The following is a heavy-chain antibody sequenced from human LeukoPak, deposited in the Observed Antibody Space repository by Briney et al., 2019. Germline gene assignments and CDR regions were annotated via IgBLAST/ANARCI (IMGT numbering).Heavy chain of an antibody. Sequence: GGSLRLSCKTSGFKFRDFDMDWVRQAPGKGLEWVAHISYDGTKEYYADSVKGRFSISRDNSQDTVYLQLSSLTTEDTARYYCVRDVAFWGQGTLIIVSS. CDR3: VRDVAF. CDR1: GFKFRDFD. J-gene: IGHJ4*02. CDR2: ISYDGTKE. V-gene: IGHV3-30*03.